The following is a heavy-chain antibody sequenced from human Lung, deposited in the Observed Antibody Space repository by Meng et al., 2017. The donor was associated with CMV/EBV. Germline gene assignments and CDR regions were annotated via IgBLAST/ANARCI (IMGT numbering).Heavy chain of an antibody. Sequence: GGSLRLXCAASGFTFRDYWMAWVRQTPGKGLEWVANIKRDGSEKYYVDSVKGRFTVSRDNAKNSLYLQMRTLRAEDTAVYYCVTYYADIVLGPFDSWGQGXVVTVSS. D-gene: IGHD2-21*01. V-gene: IGHV3-7*01. CDR3: VTYYADIVLGPFDS. CDR1: GFTFRDYW. J-gene: IGHJ3*02. CDR2: IKRDGSEK.